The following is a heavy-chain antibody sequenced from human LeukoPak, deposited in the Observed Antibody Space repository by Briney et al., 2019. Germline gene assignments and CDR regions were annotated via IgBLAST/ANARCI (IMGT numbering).Heavy chain of an antibody. CDR3: AKLANCSGGSCYSSYYYYMDV. D-gene: IGHD2-15*01. CDR2: ISGSGGST. Sequence: GGSLRLSCTVSGFTVSSNSMSWVRQAPGKGLEWVSAISGSGGSTYYADSVKGRFTISRDNSKNTLYLQMNSLRAEDTAVYYCAKLANCSGGSCYSSYYYYMDVWGKGTTVTVSS. J-gene: IGHJ6*03. V-gene: IGHV3-23*01. CDR1: GFTVSSNS.